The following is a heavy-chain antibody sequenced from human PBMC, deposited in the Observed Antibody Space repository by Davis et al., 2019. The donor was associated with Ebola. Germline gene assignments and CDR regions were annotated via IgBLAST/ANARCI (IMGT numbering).Heavy chain of an antibody. CDR2: TYYSSKWFI. J-gene: IGHJ4*02. CDR3: ARGWLQRGFDF. D-gene: IGHD5-18*01. V-gene: IGHV6-1*01. CDR1: GDTVSSIGDA. Sequence: PSETLSLTCVISGDTVSSIGDAWNWIRHSPSRGLEWLGRTYYSSKWFIDYAPSVKSRITINPDTSRNQFSLQLKSVTPEDTAVYFCARGWLQRGFDFWGPGTLVTVSS.